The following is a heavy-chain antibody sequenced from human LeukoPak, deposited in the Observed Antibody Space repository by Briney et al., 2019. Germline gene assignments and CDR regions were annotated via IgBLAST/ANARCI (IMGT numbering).Heavy chain of an antibody. CDR3: ARDLLHRGYAFDI. J-gene: IGHJ3*02. Sequence: SETLSLTCTVSGGSISSGTYYWGWIRQPAGKGLEWIGRIYSSGSTNYNPSLKSRVTMSVDTSRNQFSLNLTSVTAADTAIYYCARDLLHRGYAFDIWGQGTMVTVSS. CDR2: IYSSGST. D-gene: IGHD5-12*01. V-gene: IGHV4-61*02. CDR1: GGSISSGTYY.